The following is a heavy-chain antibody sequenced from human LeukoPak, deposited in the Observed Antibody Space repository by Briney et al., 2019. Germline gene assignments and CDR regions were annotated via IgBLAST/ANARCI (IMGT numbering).Heavy chain of an antibody. CDR2: INHSGST. CDR1: GGSFSGYY. Sequence: SETLSLTCAVYGGSFSGYYWSWIRQPPGKGLEWIGEINHSGSTNYNPSLKSRVTISVETSKNQFSLKLSSVTAADMAVYYCARDVSSGWYWFDPWGQGTLVTVSS. V-gene: IGHV4-34*01. CDR3: ARDVSSGWYWFDP. J-gene: IGHJ5*02. D-gene: IGHD6-19*01.